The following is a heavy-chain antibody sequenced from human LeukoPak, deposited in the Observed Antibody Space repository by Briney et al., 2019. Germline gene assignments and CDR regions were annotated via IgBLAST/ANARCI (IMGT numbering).Heavy chain of an antibody. J-gene: IGHJ4*02. CDR1: GFTLSSYA. V-gene: IGHV3-23*01. CDR3: AKAPVTTCRGAYCYPFDY. Sequence: GRSLRLSCAASGFTLSSYAMSWARQAPGKGLEWVSAISDSGKTYHADSVKGRFTISRDSSKNTLFLQMNRLRPEDAAVYYCAKAPVTTCRGAYCYPFDYWGQGTLVTVSS. D-gene: IGHD2-21*01. CDR2: ISDSGKT.